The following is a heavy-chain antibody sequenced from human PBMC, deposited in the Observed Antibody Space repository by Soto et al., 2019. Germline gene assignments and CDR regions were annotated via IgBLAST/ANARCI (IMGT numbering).Heavy chain of an antibody. D-gene: IGHD3-10*01. CDR3: ARRGLFESGGIDY. V-gene: IGHV3-48*01. CDR1: GFTFTSYS. CDR2: ISSSTTII. Sequence: EVQLVESGGGLVQPGGSLRLSCAASGFTFTSYSMNWVRQAPGKGLEWVSYISSSTTIIYYADSVKGRFTISRDNARNSLYLQINGLRAEDTAVYYCARRGLFESGGIDYWGQGALVTVSS. J-gene: IGHJ4*02.